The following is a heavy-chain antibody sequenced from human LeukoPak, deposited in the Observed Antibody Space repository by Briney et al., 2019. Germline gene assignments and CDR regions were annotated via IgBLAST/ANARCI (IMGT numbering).Heavy chain of an antibody. Sequence: SETLSLTCTVSGGSVSSGSYYWSWIRQPPGKGLEWIGYIYYSGSTNYNPSLKSRVTISVDTSKNQFSLKLSSVTAADTAVYYCARELYDAFDIWGQGTMVIVSS. J-gene: IGHJ3*02. CDR2: IYYSGST. V-gene: IGHV4-61*01. CDR3: ARELYDAFDI. CDR1: GGSVSSGSYY.